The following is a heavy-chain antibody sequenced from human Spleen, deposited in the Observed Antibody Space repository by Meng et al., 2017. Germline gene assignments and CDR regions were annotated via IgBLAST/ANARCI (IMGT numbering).Heavy chain of an antibody. J-gene: IGHJ4*02. CDR3: ARVRNRISDY. D-gene: IGHD3-10*01. V-gene: IGHV2-70*20. CDR2: IDWDDDK. Sequence: SGPTLVKPTQTITLTCTFSGFSLSTSGMWVSWVRQPPGKALEWLALIDWDDDKYYSTSLKTRPTISKDTSKNQVVLTMTNMDPVDTAKYYCARVRNRISDYWGQGTLVTVSS. CDR1: GFSLSTSGMW.